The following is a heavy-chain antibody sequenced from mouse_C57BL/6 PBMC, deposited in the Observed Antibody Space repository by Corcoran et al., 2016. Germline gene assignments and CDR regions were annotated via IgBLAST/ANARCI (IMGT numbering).Heavy chain of an antibody. CDR1: GYTFTTYG. J-gene: IGHJ3*01. CDR2: INTYSGVP. D-gene: IGHD2-4*01. Sequence: QIQLVQSGPELKKPGETVKISCKASGYTFTTYGMSWVKQAPGKGLKWMGWINTYSGVPTYADDFKGRFAFSLETSASTAYLQINNLKNEDTATYFCARGPLYYDLFAYWGQGTLVTVSA. V-gene: IGHV9-3*01. CDR3: ARGPLYYDLFAY.